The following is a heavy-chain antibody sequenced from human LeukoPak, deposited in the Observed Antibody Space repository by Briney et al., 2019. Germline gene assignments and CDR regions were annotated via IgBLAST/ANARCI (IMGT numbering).Heavy chain of an antibody. CDR3: ARANYAYVWGTYRYTHIDY. Sequence: GGSLRLSCAASGFTFSSYAMSWVRQAPGKGLEWVSGISGSGGGTYFVDSVKGRFTISRDNSKNTLYLQMNSLRAEDTAVFYCARANYAYVWGTYRYTHIDYWGQGTLVTVSS. CDR1: GFTFSSYA. CDR2: ISGSGGGT. V-gene: IGHV3-23*01. J-gene: IGHJ4*02. D-gene: IGHD3-16*02.